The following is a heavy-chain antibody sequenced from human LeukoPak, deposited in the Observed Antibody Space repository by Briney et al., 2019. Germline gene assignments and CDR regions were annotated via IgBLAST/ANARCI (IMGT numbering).Heavy chain of an antibody. J-gene: IGHJ5*02. CDR3: AREHCSSTSCLGGFDP. V-gene: IGHV4-30-2*01. Sequence: ASETLSLTCAVSGGSISSGGYSWVWIRQPPGKGLVWIGYIYHSGSTYYNPSLKSRVTISVDRSKNQFSLKLSSVTAADTAVYYCAREHCSSTSCLGGFDPWGQGTLVTVSS. CDR1: GGSISSGGYS. CDR2: IYHSGST. D-gene: IGHD2-2*01.